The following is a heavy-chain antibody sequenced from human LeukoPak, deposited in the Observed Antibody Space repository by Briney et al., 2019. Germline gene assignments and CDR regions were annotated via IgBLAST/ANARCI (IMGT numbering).Heavy chain of an antibody. CDR3: AREQDGIYWFDP. J-gene: IGHJ5*02. CDR1: GYTFTSYG. CDR2: ISAYNGNT. D-gene: IGHD5-24*01. V-gene: IGHV1-18*01. Sequence: ASVKVSCKASGYTFTSYGISWVRQAPGQGLERMGWISAYNGNTNYAQKLQGRVTMTTDTSTSTAYMELRSLRSGDTAVYYCAREQDGIYWFDPWGQGTLVTVSS.